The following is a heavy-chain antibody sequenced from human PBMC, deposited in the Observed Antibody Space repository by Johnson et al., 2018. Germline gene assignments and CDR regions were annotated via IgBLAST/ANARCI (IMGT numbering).Heavy chain of an antibody. D-gene: IGHD2-21*02. J-gene: IGHJ6*02. CDR1: GGMFSTFA. CDR3: ARDPGGDSGNYGLDV. V-gene: IGHV1-69*01. CDR2: IIPMFGTP. Sequence: QVQLQASGAAVKKXGSSVRVSCKASGGMFSTFAISWVRQAPGQGLEWIGGIIPMFGTPNYAQKFQGSVTITADESTSTAYMELSSLGCDDTAVYYCARDPGGDSGNYGLDVWGQGTTVTVSS.